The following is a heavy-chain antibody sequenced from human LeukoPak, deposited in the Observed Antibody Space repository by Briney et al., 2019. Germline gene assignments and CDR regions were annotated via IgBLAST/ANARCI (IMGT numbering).Heavy chain of an antibody. D-gene: IGHD1-26*01. CDR1: GYTFTGYY. CDR3: ARELRVGELIY. J-gene: IGHJ4*02. CDR2: INPNSGGT. Sequence: SVKVSCKASGYTFTGYYMHWVRQAPGQGLEWMGRINPNSGGTNYAQKFQGRVTMTRDTSISTAYMELRSLRSDDTAVYYCARELRVGELIYWGQGTLVTVSS. V-gene: IGHV1-2*06.